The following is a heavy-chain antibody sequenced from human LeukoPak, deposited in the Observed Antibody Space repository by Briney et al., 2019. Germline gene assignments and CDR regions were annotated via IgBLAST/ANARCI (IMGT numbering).Heavy chain of an antibody. D-gene: IGHD1-26*01. V-gene: IGHV4-4*09. Sequence: SETLSLTCTVSGGSISSYYWSWIRQPPGKGLEWIGYIYSSGTTNYNPSLNSRVTMSVDTSKNQFSLKLSSVTAADTAVYYCARHNVHMVTGSYSYWYFDLWGRGTLVTVSS. CDR2: IYSSGTT. CDR3: ARHNVHMVTGSYSYWYFDL. CDR1: GGSISSYY. J-gene: IGHJ2*01.